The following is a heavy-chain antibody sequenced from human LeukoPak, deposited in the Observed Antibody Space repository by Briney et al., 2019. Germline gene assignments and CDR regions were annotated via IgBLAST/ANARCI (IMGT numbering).Heavy chain of an antibody. Sequence: SETLSLTCTVSGGSISSYYWSWIRQPPGKGLEWIGYIYYSGSTNYNPSLKSRVTISVDTSKNQFSLKLSSVTAADTAVYYCAREGCSGYDSTLYYFDYWGQGTLVTVSS. D-gene: IGHD5-12*01. CDR3: AREGCSGYDSTLYYFDY. J-gene: IGHJ4*02. CDR2: IYYSGST. V-gene: IGHV4-59*01. CDR1: GGSISSYY.